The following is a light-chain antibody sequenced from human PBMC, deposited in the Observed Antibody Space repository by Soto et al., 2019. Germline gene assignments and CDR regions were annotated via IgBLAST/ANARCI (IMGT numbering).Light chain of an antibody. CDR2: EVS. CDR3: SSYTISSAQEVV. CDR1: SSDVGGYNY. V-gene: IGLV2-14*01. Sequence: QSVLTQPASVSGSPGQSITISCTGTSSDVGGYNYVSWYQQHPGKGPKLLIFEVSNRPSGISTRFSGSKSGNTASLTISGLQAEDEAHYYCSSYTISSAQEVVFGGGTQLTVL. J-gene: IGLJ2*01.